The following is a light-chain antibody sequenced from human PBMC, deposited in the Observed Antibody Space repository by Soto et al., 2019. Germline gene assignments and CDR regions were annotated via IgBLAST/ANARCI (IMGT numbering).Light chain of an antibody. J-gene: IGKJ3*01. CDR1: QSVSSSY. Sequence: EIVLTQSPGTLSLSPGERATLSCRASQSVSSSYLAWYQQNPGQAPRLLIHGASSRATGIPDRFSGSGSGTDFTLTISRLAPEDFAVYYCQQYGSSIFTFGPGTKVDIK. CDR3: QQYGSSIFT. V-gene: IGKV3-20*01. CDR2: GAS.